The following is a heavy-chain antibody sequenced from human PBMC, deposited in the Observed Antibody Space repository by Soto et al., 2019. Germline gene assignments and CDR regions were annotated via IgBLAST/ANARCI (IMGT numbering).Heavy chain of an antibody. CDR2: IIPILGIA. V-gene: IGHV1-69*02. D-gene: IGHD1-1*01. CDR1: GYTFTSYT. J-gene: IGHJ5*02. Sequence: SVKVSCKASGYTFTSYTISWVRQAPGQGLEWMGRIIPILGIANYAQKFQGRVTITADKSTSTAYMELSSLRSEDTAVYYCARAEPTRYGNWFDPWGQGTLVTVSS. CDR3: ARAEPTRYGNWFDP.